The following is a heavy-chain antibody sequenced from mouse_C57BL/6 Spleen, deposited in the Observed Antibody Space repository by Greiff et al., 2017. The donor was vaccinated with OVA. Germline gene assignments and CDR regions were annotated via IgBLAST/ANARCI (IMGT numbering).Heavy chain of an antibody. D-gene: IGHD1-1*01. V-gene: IGHV1-9*01. J-gene: IGHJ2*01. Sequence: VHLVESGAELMKPGASVKLSCKATGYTFTGYWIEWVKQRPGHGLEWIGEILPGSGSTNYNEKFKGKATFTADTSSNTAYMQLSSLTTEDSAIYYCARGLYYYGSSPGYFDYWGQGTTRTVSS. CDR1: GYTFTGYW. CDR3: ARGLYYYGSSPGYFDY. CDR2: ILPGSGST.